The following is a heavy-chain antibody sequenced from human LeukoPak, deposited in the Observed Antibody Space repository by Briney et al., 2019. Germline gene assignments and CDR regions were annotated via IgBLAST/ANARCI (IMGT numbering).Heavy chain of an antibody. D-gene: IGHD3-22*01. CDR1: GFTFSSYD. CDR3: ARGAITMIPYYYYYGMDV. Sequence: GGSLRLSCAASGFTFSSYDTHWVRQTTGKGLEWVSAIGTAGDTYYPGSVKGRFTISRENGKNSLYLQMHSLRAGDTAVYYCARGAITMIPYYYYYGMDVWGQGTTVTVSS. CDR2: IGTAGDT. V-gene: IGHV3-13*04. J-gene: IGHJ6*02.